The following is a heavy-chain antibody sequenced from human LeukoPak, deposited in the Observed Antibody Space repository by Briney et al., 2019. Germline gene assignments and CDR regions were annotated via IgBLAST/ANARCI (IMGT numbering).Heavy chain of an antibody. CDR3: ARYGGSGFQD. CDR2: IYYSGST. V-gene: IGHV4-39*01. D-gene: IGHD4-23*01. Sequence: PSETLSLTCTASGGSISISTYYWGWLRQPPGKGLEWIGNIYYSGSTYYNPSLKSRVTISVATSKNQFYLRLSSVTAADTAVYYCARYGGSGFQDWGQGALVTVSS. CDR1: GGSISISTYY. J-gene: IGHJ4*02.